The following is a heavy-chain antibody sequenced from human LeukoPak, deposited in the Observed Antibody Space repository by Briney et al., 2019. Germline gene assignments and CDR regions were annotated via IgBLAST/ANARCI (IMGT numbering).Heavy chain of an antibody. J-gene: IGHJ4*02. CDR3: ARKGIVGGPIDY. CDR1: GGTFSSYA. D-gene: IGHD4-23*01. CDR2: IIPIFGTA. V-gene: IGHV1-69*06. Sequence: GASVKVSCKASGGTFSSYAISWVRQAPGQGLEWMGGIIPIFGTANYAQKFQGRVTITAGKSTSTAYMELSSLRSEDTAVYYCARKGIVGGPIDYWGQGTLVTVSS.